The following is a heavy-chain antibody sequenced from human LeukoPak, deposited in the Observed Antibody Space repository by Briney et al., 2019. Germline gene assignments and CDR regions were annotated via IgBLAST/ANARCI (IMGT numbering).Heavy chain of an antibody. CDR2: ISWNSGSI. J-gene: IGHJ4*02. D-gene: IGHD6-19*01. CDR3: AKGRYSSGWPTDFFDY. Sequence: GGSLRLSCAASGFTFDDYAMHWVRQAPGKGLEWVSGISWNSGSIGYADSVKGRFTISRDNAKNSLYLQMNSLRAEDMALYYCAKGRYSSGWPTDFFDYWGQGTLVTVSS. V-gene: IGHV3-9*03. CDR1: GFTFDDYA.